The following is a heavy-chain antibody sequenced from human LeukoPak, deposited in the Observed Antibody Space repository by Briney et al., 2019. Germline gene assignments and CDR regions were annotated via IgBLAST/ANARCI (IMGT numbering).Heavy chain of an antibody. CDR1: GGSIRSSSYY. CDR3: ARVPLGYRSSTSCYRHLGEFDP. D-gene: IGHD2-2*02. CDR2: IYYSGST. J-gene: IGHJ5*02. V-gene: IGHV4-39*07. Sequence: PSETLSLTCTVSGGSIRSSSYYWGWIRQPPGKGLEWIGNIYYSGSTYYNPSLKSRVTISVDTSKNQFSLKLSSVTAADTAVYYCARVPLGYRSSTSCYRHLGEFDPWGQGTLVTVSS.